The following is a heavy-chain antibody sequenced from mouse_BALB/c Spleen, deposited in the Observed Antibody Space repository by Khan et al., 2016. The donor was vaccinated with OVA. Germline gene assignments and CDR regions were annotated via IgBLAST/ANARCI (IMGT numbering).Heavy chain of an antibody. CDR3: ARRGLNGIFVY. D-gene: IGHD1-3*01. V-gene: IGHV1-7*01. Sequence: QVQLKESGAELAKPGASLKMSCTASGYSFITYWIHWVKQRPGQGLEWIGYIDPSTGYAEYNQKFTDKATLTADKSSSTAYMQLTSLTSEDSAVYYCARRGLNGIFVYWGQGTLVTVS. CDR1: GYSFITYW. J-gene: IGHJ3*01. CDR2: IDPSTGYA.